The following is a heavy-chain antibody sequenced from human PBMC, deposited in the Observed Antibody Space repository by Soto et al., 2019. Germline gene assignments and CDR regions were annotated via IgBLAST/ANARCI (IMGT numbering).Heavy chain of an antibody. Sequence: SETLSLTCGVSGDTISTGGYSWAWIRQPPGKALEWIGHTCHSGNPYYNPSLKSRVIISVDRSKNQFSLKLSSVTAADTAVYYCARRRDYDFWSGYYDPHYYGMDVWGQGTTVTVSS. CDR2: TCHSGNP. D-gene: IGHD3-3*01. CDR3: ARRRDYDFWSGYYDPHYYGMDV. CDR1: GDTISTGGYS. V-gene: IGHV4-30-2*01. J-gene: IGHJ6*02.